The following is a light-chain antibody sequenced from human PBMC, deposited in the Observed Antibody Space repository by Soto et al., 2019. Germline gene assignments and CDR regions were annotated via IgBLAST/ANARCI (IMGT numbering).Light chain of an antibody. Sequence: DIQMTQSPSTLSASVGDRVTITCRASQSISTWLAWYQQKPGKAPKLLIYGASNLESGVPSRFSGSGSGTEFTLTISSLQPDDFATYYCQQYNSYSPFGQGTKVEFK. CDR3: QQYNSYSP. CDR1: QSISTW. CDR2: GAS. J-gene: IGKJ1*01. V-gene: IGKV1-5*03.